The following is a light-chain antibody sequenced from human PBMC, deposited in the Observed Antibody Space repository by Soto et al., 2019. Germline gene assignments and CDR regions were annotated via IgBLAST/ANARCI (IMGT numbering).Light chain of an antibody. CDR1: QSVTSTY. V-gene: IGKV3-20*01. CDR3: QQYGSSPFT. Sequence: EIVLTQSPGTLSLSPWERATLSCRASQSVTSTYLAWYQQKPGQAPRLLVYGASSRATGIPDRFSGSGSGTDFTLTINRLEPEDFAVYYCQQYGSSPFTCGPGTKVDIK. J-gene: IGKJ3*01. CDR2: GAS.